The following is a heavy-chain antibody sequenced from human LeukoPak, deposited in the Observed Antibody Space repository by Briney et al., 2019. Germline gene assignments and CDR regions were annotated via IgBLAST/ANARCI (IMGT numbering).Heavy chain of an antibody. CDR2: ISAYNGNT. CDR3: AREGYDSSGYSEGVDI. Sequence: ASVKVSCKASGYTFTSYGISWVRQAPGQGLEWMGWISAYNGNTNYAQKLQGRVTMTTDTSTSTVYMELSSLRSEDTAVYYCAREGYDSSGYSEGVDIWGQGTMVTVSS. V-gene: IGHV1-18*01. J-gene: IGHJ3*02. D-gene: IGHD3-22*01. CDR1: GYTFTSYG.